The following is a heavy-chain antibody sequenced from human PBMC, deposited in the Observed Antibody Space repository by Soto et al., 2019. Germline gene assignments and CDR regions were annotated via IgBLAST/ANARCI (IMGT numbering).Heavy chain of an antibody. D-gene: IGHD6-19*01. Sequence: QVQLQESGPGLVKPSETLSLTCTVSGGSISSYYWSWIRQPPGKGLEWIGYIYYSGSTNYNPSLKSRVTISVDTSKNQFSLKLSSVTAADTAVYYCARLSVSGWSLLHAFDIWGQGTMVTVSS. J-gene: IGHJ3*02. V-gene: IGHV4-59*08. CDR2: IYYSGST. CDR3: ARLSVSGWSLLHAFDI. CDR1: GGSISSYY.